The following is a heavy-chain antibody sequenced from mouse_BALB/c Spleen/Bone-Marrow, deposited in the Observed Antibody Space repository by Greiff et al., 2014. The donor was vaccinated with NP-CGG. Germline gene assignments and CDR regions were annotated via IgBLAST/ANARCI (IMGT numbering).Heavy chain of an antibody. CDR3: TPHPFDY. CDR1: GFAFSDTW. CDR2: IRTKADDHAT. Sequence: QSGGGLVQPGGSMKLSCAASGFAFSDTWLDWDRQSPEKGPEWVAEIRTKADDHATYYAESVKGRFTISRDDSISSVYLQMNSLRAEDTGIYYCTPHPFDYWGQGTTLTVSS. J-gene: IGHJ2*01. V-gene: IGHV6-6*01.